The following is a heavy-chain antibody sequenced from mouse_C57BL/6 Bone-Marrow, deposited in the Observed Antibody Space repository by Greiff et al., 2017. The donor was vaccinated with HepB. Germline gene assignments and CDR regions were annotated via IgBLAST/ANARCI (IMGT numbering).Heavy chain of an antibody. J-gene: IGHJ4*01. CDR2: IYPGSGST. V-gene: IGHV1-55*01. Sequence: QVQLQQPGAELVKPGASVKMSCKASGYTFTSYWITWVKQRPGQGLEWIGDIYPGSGSTNYNEKFKSKATLTVDTSSSTAYMQLSSLTSEDSAVYNCASNTTALGGAMDYWGQGTSVTVSS. CDR3: ASNTTALGGAMDY. D-gene: IGHD1-2*01. CDR1: GYTFTSYW.